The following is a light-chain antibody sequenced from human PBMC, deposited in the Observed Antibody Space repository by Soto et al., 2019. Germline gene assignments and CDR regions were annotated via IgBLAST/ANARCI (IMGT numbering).Light chain of an antibody. V-gene: IGKV1-39*01. CDR3: QQSYSSWT. J-gene: IGKJ1*01. CDR1: QSINSN. Sequence: DIQMTQSPSSLSASVGDRVTITCRASQSINSNLNWYQQKPGTVPKLLIYAASRLQSGVPSSFSGSGSGPDFTLTISSLQPEDFATYYYQQSYSSWTFGQGTMVQIK. CDR2: AAS.